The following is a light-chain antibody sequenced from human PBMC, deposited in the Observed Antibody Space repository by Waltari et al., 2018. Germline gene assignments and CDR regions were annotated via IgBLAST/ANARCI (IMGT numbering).Light chain of an antibody. J-gene: IGLJ2*01. Sequence: QSVLTQPPSVSAAPGQRVTISCSGSSSNIGRSYVCWYQHVPGTAPKLLIYDIDRRLPLFPGRFSGSKSGTSAVLGITGLQTEDEADYYCGTWDSGLSFVVFGGGTRLTVL. CDR1: SSNIGRSY. CDR3: GTWDSGLSFVV. CDR2: DID. V-gene: IGLV1-51*01.